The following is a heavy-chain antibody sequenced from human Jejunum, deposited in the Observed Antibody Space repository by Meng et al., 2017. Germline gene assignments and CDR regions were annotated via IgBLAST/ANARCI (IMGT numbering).Heavy chain of an antibody. J-gene: IGHJ3*02. CDR3: ARWESSGDAFDI. Sequence: SQTLSLTCAISGDSVSSNSATWNWIRQSPSRGLEWLGRTFYRSKWYNDYAVSVKSRISINPDTSKNHFSLQLNSVTPEDTAVYYCARWESSGDAFDIWGQGTMVTVSS. CDR2: TFYRSKWYN. D-gene: IGHD3-22*01. V-gene: IGHV6-1*01. CDR1: GDSVSSNSAT.